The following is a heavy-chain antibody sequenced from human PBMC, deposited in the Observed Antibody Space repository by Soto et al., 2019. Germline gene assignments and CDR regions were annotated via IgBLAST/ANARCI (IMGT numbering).Heavy chain of an antibody. D-gene: IGHD1-26*01. CDR2: IYYSGST. V-gene: IGHV4-30-4*01. J-gene: IGHJ4*02. Sequence: PSETLSLTCTVSGGSISSVDFYWSWIRQPPGKGLELIGTIYYSGSTYYNPSLRSRAIMSVDTSQNQFSLKLSSLTAAGTGGYLCARADDFSDRFDYWGQGALVTVSS. CDR3: ARADDFSDRFDY. CDR1: GGSISSVDFY.